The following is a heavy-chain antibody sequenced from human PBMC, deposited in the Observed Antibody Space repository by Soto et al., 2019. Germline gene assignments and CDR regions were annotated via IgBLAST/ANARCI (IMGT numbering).Heavy chain of an antibody. J-gene: IGHJ6*03. D-gene: IGHD2-2*01. CDR1: GFTFSSYA. V-gene: IGHV3-23*01. Sequence: GGSLRLSCAASGFTFSSYAMSWVRQAPGKGLEWVSAISGSGGSTYYADSVKGRFTISRDNSKNTLYLQMNSLRAEDTAVYYCAKREVEDIVVVPAAVPSYYYYMDVWGKGTTVTVSS. CDR2: ISGSGGST. CDR3: AKREVEDIVVVPAAVPSYYYYMDV.